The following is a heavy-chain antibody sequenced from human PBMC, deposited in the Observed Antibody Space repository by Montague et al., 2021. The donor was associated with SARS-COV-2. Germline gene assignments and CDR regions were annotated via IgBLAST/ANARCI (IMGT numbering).Heavy chain of an antibody. V-gene: IGHV4-34*01. J-gene: IGHJ4*02. CDR1: GRSFSGYY. CDR3: ARDRYSSSWYGQKYYFDY. CDR2: INHSGST. Sequence: SETLSLTRAVYGRSFSGYYWSWIRQPPGKGLEWIGEINHSGSTNYNPSLKSRVTISVDTSKNQFSLKLSSVTAADTAVYYCARDRYSSSWYGQKYYFDYWGQGTLVTVSS. D-gene: IGHD6-13*01.